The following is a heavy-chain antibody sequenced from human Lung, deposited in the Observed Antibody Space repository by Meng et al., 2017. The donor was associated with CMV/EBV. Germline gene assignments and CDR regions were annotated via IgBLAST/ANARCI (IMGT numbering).Heavy chain of an antibody. J-gene: IGHJ4*02. CDR1: GFTFSSYS. D-gene: IGHD3-22*01. CDR2: ISSSSSYI. Sequence: GESLKISCAASGFTFSSYSMNWVRQAPGKGLEWVSSISSSSSYIYYADSVKGRFTISRDNAKNSLYLQMNSLRAEDTAVYYCARAPRDSSGYYYPDYWGQGXLVTFSS. CDR3: ARAPRDSSGYYYPDY. V-gene: IGHV3-21*01.